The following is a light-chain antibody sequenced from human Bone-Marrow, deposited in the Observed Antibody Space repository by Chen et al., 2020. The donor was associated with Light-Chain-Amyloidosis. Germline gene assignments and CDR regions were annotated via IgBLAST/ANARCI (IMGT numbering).Light chain of an antibody. CDR1: SSNIGINY. Sequence: SVLTQPPSESVTPGQRVPIYWSGASSNIGINYVYSYQHFTGAAPTLLIHRNNQRPSGIPARFSPSNSGTNASLPTSGLRSDDEADYYCATWCGSRPGFVFGTGTKVTVL. CDR3: ATWCGSRPGFV. V-gene: IGLV1-47*01. CDR2: RNN. J-gene: IGLJ1*01.